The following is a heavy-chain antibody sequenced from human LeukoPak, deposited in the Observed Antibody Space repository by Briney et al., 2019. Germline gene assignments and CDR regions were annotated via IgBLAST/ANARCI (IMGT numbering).Heavy chain of an antibody. V-gene: IGHV3-30*02. J-gene: IGHJ6*02. CDR1: GFTFNSNG. CDR2: IRYDGNTK. Sequence: GGSLRLSCAASGFTFNSNGMHWVRQAPGKGLEWVAFIRYDGNTKYYADSVKGRFTISRDNSKNTLYLQMNSLRGDDTAVYYCARVSYCSSTSCYYGMDVWGQGTTVTVSS. D-gene: IGHD2-2*01. CDR3: ARVSYCSSTSCYYGMDV.